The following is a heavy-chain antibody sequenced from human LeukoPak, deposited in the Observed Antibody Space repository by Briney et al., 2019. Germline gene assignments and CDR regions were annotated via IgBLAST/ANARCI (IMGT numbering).Heavy chain of an antibody. CDR3: AATYYDILTGSNWFDP. D-gene: IGHD3-9*01. Sequence: GASVKVSCKVSGYTLSQLVMHWVRQAPGKGLEWMGGFDPEDGETIYAQKFQGRVTMTEDTSTDTAYMELSSLRSEDTAVYYCAATYYDILTGSNWFDPWGQGTLVTVSS. V-gene: IGHV1-24*01. CDR1: GYTLSQLV. J-gene: IGHJ5*02. CDR2: FDPEDGET.